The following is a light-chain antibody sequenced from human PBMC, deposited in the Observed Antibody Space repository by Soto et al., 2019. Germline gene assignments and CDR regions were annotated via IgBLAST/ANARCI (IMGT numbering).Light chain of an antibody. V-gene: IGKV3-20*01. CDR3: QQYGSSLIT. CDR2: GAS. Sequence: EIVLTQSPGTLSLSPGERATLSCRAGQSVSSSYLAWYQQKLGQAPRLLIYGASSRATGIPDRFSGSGSGTDFTLTISRLEPEDFAVYYCQQYGSSLITFGQGTRLEIK. J-gene: IGKJ5*01. CDR1: QSVSSSY.